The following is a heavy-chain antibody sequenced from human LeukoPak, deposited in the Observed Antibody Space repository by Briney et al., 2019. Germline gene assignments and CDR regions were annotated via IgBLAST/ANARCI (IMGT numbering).Heavy chain of an antibody. V-gene: IGHV3-74*01. CDR2: IKTDGSAT. Sequence: GGSLRLSCAASGFTFDDYGMSWVRQAPGKGLEWVSRIKTDGSATTYAGSVQGRFSISRDNAKSTLYLQMNSLRAEDTAVYYCVREVNVDRRFDYWGQGTLVTVSS. CDR3: VREVNVDRRFDY. J-gene: IGHJ4*02. D-gene: IGHD5-12*01. CDR1: GFTFDDYG.